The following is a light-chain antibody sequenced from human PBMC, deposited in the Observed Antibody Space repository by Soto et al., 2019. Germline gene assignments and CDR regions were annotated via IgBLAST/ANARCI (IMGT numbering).Light chain of an antibody. CDR1: SSNIGAGYD. CDR3: QSYDSSLSVLYV. CDR2: GNS. V-gene: IGLV1-40*01. J-gene: IGLJ1*01. Sequence: QSVLTQPTSVSGAPGQRLTISCTGSSSNIGAGYDVHWYQHLPGTAPKLLIYGNSNRPSGVPDRFSGSKSGTAASLAITGLQAEDEADYYCQSYDSSLSVLYVFGTGTQLTVL.